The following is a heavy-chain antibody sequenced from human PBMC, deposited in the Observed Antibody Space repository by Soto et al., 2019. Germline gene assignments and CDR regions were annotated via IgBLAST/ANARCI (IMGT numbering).Heavy chain of an antibody. D-gene: IGHD1-1*01. CDR2: IYFSGVT. V-gene: IGHV4-31*03. J-gene: IGHJ3*01. Sequence: ASETLSLTCTVSGGSISSAGYYWRWIRQHPGKGLEWIGYIYFSGVTYYNPSLESRVTISVDTSKNQFSLRLSSVTAADTAVYYCARDPWRTPPEAAFDVWGQGTKVTVSS. CDR1: GGSISSAGYY. CDR3: ARDPWRTPPEAAFDV.